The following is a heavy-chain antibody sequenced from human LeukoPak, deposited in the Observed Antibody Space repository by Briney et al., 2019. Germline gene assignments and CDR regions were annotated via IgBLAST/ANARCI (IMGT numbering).Heavy chain of an antibody. CDR3: ARGPPSMVTLNNWFDP. Sequence: SETLSLTCTVSGGSISIYYWSWIRQPPGKGLEWIGEINHSGSTNYNPSLKSRVTISVDTSKNQFSLKLSSVTAADTAVYYCARGPPSMVTLNNWFDPWGQGTLVTVSS. D-gene: IGHD4-17*01. J-gene: IGHJ5*02. V-gene: IGHV4-34*01. CDR1: GGSISIYY. CDR2: INHSGST.